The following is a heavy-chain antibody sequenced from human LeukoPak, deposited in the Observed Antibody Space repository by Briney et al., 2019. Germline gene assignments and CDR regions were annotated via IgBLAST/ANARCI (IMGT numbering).Heavy chain of an antibody. V-gene: IGHV4-39*01. CDR1: GGSISSSSYY. J-gene: IGHJ4*02. CDR3: ARQTYGNYFDY. D-gene: IGHD4-17*01. Sequence: PSETLSPTCTVSGGSISSSSYYWGWIRQPPGKGLEWIGSIYYSGSTYYNPSLKSRVTISVDTSKNQFSLKLSSVTAADTAVYYCARQTYGNYFDYWGQGTLVTVSS. CDR2: IYYSGST.